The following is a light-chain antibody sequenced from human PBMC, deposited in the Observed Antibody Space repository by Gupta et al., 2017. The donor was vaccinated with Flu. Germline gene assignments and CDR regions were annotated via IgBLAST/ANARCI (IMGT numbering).Light chain of an antibody. J-gene: IGLJ1*01. Sequence: QSVLTQPPSASGAPGQRVTISCFGTSSNIGNNPVHWYQQLPGAAPKLLIYSFSQRPSGVPDRFSGSKSATSAYLAISGLQSEDEADYYCSAWDDSLNGHYVFGTGTKVTGL. V-gene: IGLV1-44*01. CDR2: SFS. CDR3: SAWDDSLNGHYV. CDR1: SSNIGNNP.